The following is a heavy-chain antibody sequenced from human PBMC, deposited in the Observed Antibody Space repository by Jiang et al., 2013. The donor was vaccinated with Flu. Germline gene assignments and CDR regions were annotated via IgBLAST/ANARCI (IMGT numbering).Heavy chain of an antibody. CDR2: ISPGAGST. J-gene: IGHJ5*02. CDR3: ARDRPHNWFDP. CDR1: GYTFTDYY. V-gene: IGHV1-46*01. Sequence: VQLVESGPEVEKPGASVKVSCKASGYTFTDYYIHWVRQAPGEGLEWMGLISPGAGSTRYAQKFQGRITVTRDTSTSTVYMELNSLRSEDTAVYYCARDRPHNWFDPWGQGTLVTVSS.